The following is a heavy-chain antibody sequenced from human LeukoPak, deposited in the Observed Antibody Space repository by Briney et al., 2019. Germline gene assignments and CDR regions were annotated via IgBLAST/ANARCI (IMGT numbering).Heavy chain of an antibody. J-gene: IGHJ6*03. D-gene: IGHD6-6*01. CDR2: ISAYNGNT. CDR1: GYTFTSYG. V-gene: IGHV1-18*01. Sequence: ASVKVSCKASGYTFTSYGISWVRQAPGRGLEWMGWISAYNGNTNYAQKLQGRVTMTTDTSTSTAYMELRSLRSDDTAVYYCARAVAARARGTQRHYYYYYYMDVWGKGTTVTVSS. CDR3: ARAVAARARGTQRHYYYYYYMDV.